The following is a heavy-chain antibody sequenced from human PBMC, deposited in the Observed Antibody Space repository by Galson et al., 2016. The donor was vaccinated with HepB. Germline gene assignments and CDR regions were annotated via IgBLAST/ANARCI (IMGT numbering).Heavy chain of an antibody. V-gene: IGHV3-30*03. CDR1: GFTFSRHL. CDR3: ARQQYHGYAPVDH. D-gene: IGHD5-12*01. Sequence: SLRLSCAASGFTFSRHLIHWVRQAPGKGLEWVAVIGTDEKTQYHANSVKGRFSLSRDNSKNAVFLQMNSLKVEDTALYYGARQQYHGYAPVDHWGPGILVTVSS. J-gene: IGHJ4*02. CDR2: IGTDEKTQ.